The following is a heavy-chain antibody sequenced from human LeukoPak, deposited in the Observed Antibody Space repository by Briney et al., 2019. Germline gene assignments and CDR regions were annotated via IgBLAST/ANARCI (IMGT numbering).Heavy chain of an antibody. J-gene: IGHJ4*02. CDR1: GFTFSSYG. CDR2: IWYDGSNK. Sequence: GGSLRLSCAASGFTFSSYGMHWVRQAPGKGLEWVAVIWYDGSNKYYADSVKGRFTISRDNSKNTLYLQMNSLRAEDTAVYYCARQAMAFTHIDYWGQGTLVTVSS. D-gene: IGHD5-18*01. V-gene: IGHV3-33*01. CDR3: ARQAMAFTHIDY.